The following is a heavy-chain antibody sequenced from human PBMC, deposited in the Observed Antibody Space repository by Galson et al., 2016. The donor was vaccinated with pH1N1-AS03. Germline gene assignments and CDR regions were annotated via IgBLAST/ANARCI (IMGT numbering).Heavy chain of an antibody. CDR3: ARLGYCDNTTCFFGMGV. V-gene: IGHV3-7*01. Sequence: SLRLSCAASGFTFSTYWMSWVRQAPGKGLEWVANLRQDQSQTYYLDSVKGRFTISRDNAKNSLSLQMDSPRAEDTAIYYCARLGYCDNTTCFFGMGVWGQGTSVIVSS. CDR2: LRQDQSQT. D-gene: IGHD2/OR15-2a*01. J-gene: IGHJ6*02. CDR1: GFTFSTYW.